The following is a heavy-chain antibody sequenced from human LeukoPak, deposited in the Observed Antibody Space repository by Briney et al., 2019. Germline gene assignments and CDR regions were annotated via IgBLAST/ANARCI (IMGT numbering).Heavy chain of an antibody. V-gene: IGHV3-7*04. CDR2: IHPEGNEK. Sequence: GRSLRLSCVASGFTFSNFWMSWVRQAPGRGLEWVANIHPEGNEKYHVESVKGRFTISRDNAKNSLFLQMNGLRVEDTAVYYCARGDDFSGDHWGQGILVTVSS. CDR1: GFTFSNFW. CDR3: ARGDDFSGDH. D-gene: IGHD1-1*01. J-gene: IGHJ4*02.